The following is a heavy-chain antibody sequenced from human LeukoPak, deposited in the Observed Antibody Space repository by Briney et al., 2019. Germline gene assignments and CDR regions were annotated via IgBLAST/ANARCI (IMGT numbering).Heavy chain of an antibody. CDR1: GGSISSSNW. Sequence: SGTLSPTCAVSGGSISSSNWWSWVRQPPGKGLEWIGEIYHSGSTNYNPSLKSRVTISVDKSKNQFSLKLSSVTAADTAVYYCARDRKDYDILTGYYRRSRYYYYGMDVWGKGTTVTVSS. D-gene: IGHD3-9*01. CDR2: IYHSGST. CDR3: ARDRKDYDILTGYYRRSRYYYYGMDV. J-gene: IGHJ6*04. V-gene: IGHV4-4*02.